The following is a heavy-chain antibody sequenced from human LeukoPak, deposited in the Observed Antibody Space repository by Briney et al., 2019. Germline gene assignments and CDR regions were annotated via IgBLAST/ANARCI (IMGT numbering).Heavy chain of an antibody. CDR2: IWYDGSNK. CDR1: GFTFSSYG. Sequence: GGSLRLSWAASGFTFSSYGMHWVRQAPGKELEWVAVIWYDGSNKYYADSVKGRFIISRDNSKNTLYLQMNSLRAEDTAVYYCARELGRVGAFDIWGQGTMVTVSS. V-gene: IGHV3-33*01. CDR3: ARELGRVGAFDI. J-gene: IGHJ3*02. D-gene: IGHD1-26*01.